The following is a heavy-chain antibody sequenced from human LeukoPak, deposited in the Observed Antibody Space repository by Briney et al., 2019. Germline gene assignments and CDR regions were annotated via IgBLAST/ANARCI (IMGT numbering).Heavy chain of an antibody. CDR1: GFTFSSYW. CDR3: ARDTVTNNWFDP. D-gene: IGHD4-11*01. J-gene: IGHJ5*02. Sequence: GGSLRLSCAASGFTFSSYWMHWVRQAPGKGLVWVSRINTDGSSTSYTDSVKGRFTISRDNAKNTLYLQMNSLRAEDTAVYYCARDTVTNNWFDPWGQGTLVTVSS. CDR2: INTDGSST. V-gene: IGHV3-74*01.